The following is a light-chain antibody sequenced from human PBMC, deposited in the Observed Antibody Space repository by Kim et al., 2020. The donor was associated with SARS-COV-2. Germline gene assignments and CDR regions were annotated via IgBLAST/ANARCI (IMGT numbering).Light chain of an antibody. V-gene: IGKV1-39*01. CDR2: SAS. CDR3: IQSYITTHT. J-gene: IGKJ2*01. CDR1: QSVRIY. Sequence: DMQMTQSPSSLSASVGDRVTITCRTSQSVRIYLNWYQQRPGKAPMLLIFSASSLQSGVPSRFSGSGSATDFTLTISSLQPEHFATYCCIQSYITTHTFGQGTKLEI.